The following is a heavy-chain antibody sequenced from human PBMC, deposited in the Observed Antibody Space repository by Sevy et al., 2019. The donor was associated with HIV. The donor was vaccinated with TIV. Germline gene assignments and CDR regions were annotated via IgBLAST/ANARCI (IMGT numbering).Heavy chain of an antibody. J-gene: IGHJ6*02. V-gene: IGHV3-21*01. CDR1: GFTLSSYN. CDR3: ARVVAYCSGGSRFPGYYYGMDV. Sequence: GGSLRLSCTASGFTLSSYNMNWVRQAPGKGLEWVSSISSSSNHIYYAYSMKGRFTISRDNAKNSLYLQMNSLRAEDTAVYYCARVVAYCSGGSRFPGYYYGMDVWGQGTTVTVSS. CDR2: ISSSSNHI. D-gene: IGHD2-15*01.